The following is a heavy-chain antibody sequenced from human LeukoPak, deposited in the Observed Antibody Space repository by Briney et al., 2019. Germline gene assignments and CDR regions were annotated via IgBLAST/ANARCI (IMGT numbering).Heavy chain of an antibody. CDR2: ISDSDDTT. CDR1: GYTFSSYE. CDR3: AKDLSPGTYDY. V-gene: IGHV3-23*01. J-gene: IGHJ4*02. D-gene: IGHD1-1*01. Sequence: SGGSLRLSCAAPGYTFSSYELNWVRQAPGKGLEWVSAISDSDDTTDYADSVKGRFTISRDNSKNTLYLQMNSLRAEDTAVYYCAKDLSPGTYDYWGQGTLVTVSS.